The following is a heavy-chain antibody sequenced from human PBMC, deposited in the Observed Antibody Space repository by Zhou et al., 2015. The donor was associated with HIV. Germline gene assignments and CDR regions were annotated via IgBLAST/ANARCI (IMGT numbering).Heavy chain of an antibody. D-gene: IGHD3-22*01. CDR1: GGSFTYHA. J-gene: IGHJ4*02. V-gene: IGHV1-69*01. Sequence: QVQLVQSGAEVKKPGSSVKVSCKASGGSFTYHAISWVRQAPGQGLEWMGGIIPILGTTNYAQKFQGRVTITADESTNTAYMDLSSLRSDDTAVYYCARGVSSGQAGSLDYWGQGTLVTVSS. CDR2: IIPILGTT. CDR3: ARGVSSGQAGSLDY.